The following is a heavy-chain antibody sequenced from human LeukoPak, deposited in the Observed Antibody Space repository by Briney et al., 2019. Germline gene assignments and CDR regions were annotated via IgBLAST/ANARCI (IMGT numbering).Heavy chain of an antibody. V-gene: IGHV4-34*01. CDR2: IYYSGST. CDR1: GGSFSAYY. CDR3: ARSNPTMVRGVNNWFDP. D-gene: IGHD3-10*01. Sequence: PSETLSLTCAVYGGSFSAYYWSWIRQPPGKGLEWIGSIYYSGSTYYNPSLKSRVTISVDTSKNQFSLKLSSVTAADTAVYYCARSNPTMVRGVNNWFDPWGQGTLVTVSS. J-gene: IGHJ5*02.